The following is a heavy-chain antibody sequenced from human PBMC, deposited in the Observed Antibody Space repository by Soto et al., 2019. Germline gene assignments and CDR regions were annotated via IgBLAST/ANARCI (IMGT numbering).Heavy chain of an antibody. CDR1: GGSISSGGYY. CDR2: IYYSGST. V-gene: IGHV4-31*03. J-gene: IGHJ4*02. D-gene: IGHD6-6*01. CDR3: ARGGSSSTYQFDY. Sequence: SETLSLTCTVSGGSISSGGYYWSWIRQHPGKGLEWIGYIYYSGSTYYNPSLKSRVTISVDTSKNQFSLKLSSVTAADTAVYYCARGGSSSTYQFDYWGQGALVTVSS.